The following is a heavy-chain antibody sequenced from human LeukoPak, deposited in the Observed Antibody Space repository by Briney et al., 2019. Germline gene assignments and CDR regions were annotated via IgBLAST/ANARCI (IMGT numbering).Heavy chain of an antibody. D-gene: IGHD1-26*01. J-gene: IGHJ4*02. CDR3: ARDRRSERFDY. CDR2: IKQDGSEK. CDR1: GFTFSSYW. V-gene: IGHV3-7*01. Sequence: GGSLRLSCAASGFTFSSYWMSWVRQAPGKGLGWVANIKQDGSEKYYVDSVKGRFTISRDNAKNSLYLQMNSLRAEDTAVYYCARDRRSERFDYWGQGTLVTVSS.